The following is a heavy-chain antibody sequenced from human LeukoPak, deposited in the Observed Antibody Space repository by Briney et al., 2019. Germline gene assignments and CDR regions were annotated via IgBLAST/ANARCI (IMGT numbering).Heavy chain of an antibody. Sequence: GESLKISCKGSGYSFTSYWIGWVRQMPGKGLEWMGIIYPGDSDTRYSPSFQDQVTISADKSISTAYLQWSSLKASDTAMYYCARTRITIFGVAFDAFDIWGQGTMVTVSS. J-gene: IGHJ3*02. V-gene: IGHV5-51*01. CDR2: IYPGDSDT. CDR3: ARTRITIFGVAFDAFDI. CDR1: GYSFTSYW. D-gene: IGHD3-3*01.